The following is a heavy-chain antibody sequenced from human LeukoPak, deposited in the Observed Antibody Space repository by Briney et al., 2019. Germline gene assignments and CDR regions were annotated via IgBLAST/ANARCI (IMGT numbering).Heavy chain of an antibody. CDR2: INPSGGST. CDR1: GYTFTSYY. CDR3: AREVLVGYDYGWFDP. V-gene: IGHV1-46*01. D-gene: IGHD5-12*01. Sequence: ASVKVSCKASGYTFTSYYMHWVRQAPGQGLEWMGIINPSGGSTSYAQKFQGRVTMTRDMSTSTVYMELSSLRSEDTAVYYCAREVLVGYDYGWFDPWGQGTLVTVSS. J-gene: IGHJ5*02.